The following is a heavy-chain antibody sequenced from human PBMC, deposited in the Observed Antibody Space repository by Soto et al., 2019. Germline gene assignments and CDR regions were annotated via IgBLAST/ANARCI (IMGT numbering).Heavy chain of an antibody. CDR3: ARTYSSSWSPFDY. Sequence: PSETLSLTCAVYGGSFSGYYWSWIRQPPGRGLEWIGEINHSGSTNYNPSLKSRVTISVDTSKNQFSLKLSSVTAADTAMYYCARTYSSSWSPFDYWGQGTLVTVSS. D-gene: IGHD6-13*01. V-gene: IGHV4-34*01. CDR1: GGSFSGYY. J-gene: IGHJ4*02. CDR2: INHSGST.